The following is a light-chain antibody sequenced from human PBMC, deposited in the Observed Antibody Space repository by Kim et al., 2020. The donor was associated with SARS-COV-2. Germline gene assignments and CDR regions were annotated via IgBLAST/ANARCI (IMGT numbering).Light chain of an antibody. Sequence: DIQMTQSPSSLSASVGDRVTITCRASQGISNYLAWYQQKPGKVPELLIYGASALQSGVPSRFSGTGSGTDFTLTISSLQPEDVATYYCLKYNSAPYTFGQGTKLEI. CDR1: QGISNY. CDR2: GAS. J-gene: IGKJ2*01. CDR3: LKYNSAPYT. V-gene: IGKV1-27*01.